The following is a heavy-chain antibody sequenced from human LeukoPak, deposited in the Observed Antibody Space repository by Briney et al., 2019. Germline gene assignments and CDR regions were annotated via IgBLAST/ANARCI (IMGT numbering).Heavy chain of an antibody. CDR3: AKEMQDIVVVPAAIPFDH. J-gene: IGHJ4*02. Sequence: GGSLRLSCAASGFTFSSYGMHWVRQAPGKGPEWVAFIRYDGSNKYYADSVKGRFTISRDNSKNTLYLQMNSLRAEDTAVYYCAKEMQDIVVVPAAIPFDHWGQGTLVTVSS. V-gene: IGHV3-30*02. CDR2: IRYDGSNK. CDR1: GFTFSSYG. D-gene: IGHD2-2*01.